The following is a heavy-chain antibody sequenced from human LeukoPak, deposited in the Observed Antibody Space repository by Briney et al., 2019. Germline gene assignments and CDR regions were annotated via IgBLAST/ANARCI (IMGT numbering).Heavy chain of an antibody. V-gene: IGHV1-8*01. CDR3: ARSLGLERRYYFYYMDV. J-gene: IGHJ6*03. D-gene: IGHD1-1*01. Sequence: ASVKVSCKASGYTFTSYTFTNYDINWVRQATGQGLEWMGWMNPNSGNTGYAQKFQGRVTMTRNTSISTAYMELSSLRSEDTAVYYCARSLGLERRYYFYYMDVWGKGTTVTVSS. CDR1: GYTFTSYTFTNYD. CDR2: MNPNSGNT.